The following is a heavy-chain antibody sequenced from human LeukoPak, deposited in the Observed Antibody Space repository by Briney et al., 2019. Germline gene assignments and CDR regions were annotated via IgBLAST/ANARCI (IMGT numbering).Heavy chain of an antibody. J-gene: IGHJ4*02. V-gene: IGHV3-33*01. CDR2: IWYDGSNK. CDR1: GFTFSSYG. CDR3: ARGGYNSSWYADY. D-gene: IGHD6-13*01. Sequence: PGGSLRLSCAASGFTFSSYGMHWVRQAPGKGLEWVAVIWYDGSNKYYADSVKGRFTISRDNSKNTLYLQMNSLRAEDTAVYYCARGGYNSSWYADYWGQGTLVTVSS.